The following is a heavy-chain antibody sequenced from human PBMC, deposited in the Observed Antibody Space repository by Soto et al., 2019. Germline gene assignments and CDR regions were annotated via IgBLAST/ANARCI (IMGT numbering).Heavy chain of an antibody. Sequence: LRLSCAASGFTFSRYSMNWVRQAPGKGLEWVSSISSSSSYIYYADSVKGRLTISRDNAKNSLHLQINSLRAEDTAVYYCARMHSGTYYGAFDYWGQGTLVTVSS. J-gene: IGHJ4*02. V-gene: IGHV3-21*01. CDR2: ISSSSSYI. D-gene: IGHD1-26*01. CDR1: GFTFSRYS. CDR3: ARMHSGTYYGAFDY.